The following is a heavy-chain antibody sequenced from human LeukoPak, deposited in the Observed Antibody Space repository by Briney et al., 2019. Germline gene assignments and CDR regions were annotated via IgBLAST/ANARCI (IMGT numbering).Heavy chain of an antibody. Sequence: GGSLRLSCSASGVTFSEDDMNWVRQAPGKGLEWVSSISYLSSHVYYGDSVKGRFSISRDNAKNSLYLQMNSLGPEDTAIYYCGRAFPPLRTSSAGDSWGQGILVTVSS. D-gene: IGHD6-25*01. CDR2: ISYLSSHV. CDR3: GRAFPPLRTSSAGDS. CDR1: GVTFSEDD. V-gene: IGHV3-21*01. J-gene: IGHJ5*01.